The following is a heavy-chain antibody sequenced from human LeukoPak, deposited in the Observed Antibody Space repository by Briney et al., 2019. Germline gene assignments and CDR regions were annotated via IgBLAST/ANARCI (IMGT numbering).Heavy chain of an antibody. CDR1: GFTVSSNY. V-gene: IGHV3-30-3*01. Sequence: PGGSLRLSCAASGFTVSSNYMSWVRQAPGKGLQWVAFISYDAAVKSYADSVRGRFTVSRDNSKNTLSLQMNSLRPDDTAVYYCARDFSTWYSIDYWGRGTLVTVSS. CDR2: ISYDAAVK. CDR3: ARDFSTWYSIDY. J-gene: IGHJ4*02. D-gene: IGHD2-15*01.